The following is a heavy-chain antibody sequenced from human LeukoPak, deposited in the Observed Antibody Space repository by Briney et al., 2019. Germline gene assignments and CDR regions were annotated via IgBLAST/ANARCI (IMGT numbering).Heavy chain of an antibody. CDR3: ARAYYDFWSGYLTYYYGMDV. D-gene: IGHD3-3*01. V-gene: IGHV4-34*01. Sequence: SETLSLTCAVYGGSFSGYYWSWIRQPPGKGLEWIGEINHSGSTNYNPSLKSRVTISVDTSKNQFSLKLSSVTAADTAVYYCARAYYDFWSGYLTYYYGMDVWGQGTTVTVSS. CDR1: GGSFSGYY. CDR2: INHSGST. J-gene: IGHJ6*02.